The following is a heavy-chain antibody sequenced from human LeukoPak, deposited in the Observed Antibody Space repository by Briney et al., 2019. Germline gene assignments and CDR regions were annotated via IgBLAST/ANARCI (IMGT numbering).Heavy chain of an antibody. D-gene: IGHD3-22*01. V-gene: IGHV1-2*02. CDR2: INPNSGGT. CDR1: GYTFTGYY. J-gene: IGHJ4*02. Sequence: GASVTVSCKASGYTFTGYYMHWVRQAPGQGLEWMGWINPNSGGTDYAQKFQGRVTMTRDTSISTAYMELSRLRSDDTAVYYCARGSSGYYAYFDYWGQGTLVTVSS. CDR3: ARGSSGYYAYFDY.